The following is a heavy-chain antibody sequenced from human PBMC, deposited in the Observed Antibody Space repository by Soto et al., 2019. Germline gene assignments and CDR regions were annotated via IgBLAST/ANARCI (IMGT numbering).Heavy chain of an antibody. CDR2: TFTGGST. CDR3: AKKPPSSIQGCAFGMDV. V-gene: IGHV3-53*02. Sequence: EVQLVETGGGLIQPGGSLRLSCLASGFSVTTNYIIWVRQPPGKGLEWVSTTFTGGSTHYADSVKGRFSISRDNSKNTVYLQMNKLRVEDTAVYYCAKKPPSSIQGCAFGMDVWGQGTTVSVSS. D-gene: IGHD2-8*01. J-gene: IGHJ6*02. CDR1: GFSVTTNY.